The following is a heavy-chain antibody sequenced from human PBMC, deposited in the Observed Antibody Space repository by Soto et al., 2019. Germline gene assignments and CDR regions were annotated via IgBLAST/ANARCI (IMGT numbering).Heavy chain of an antibody. D-gene: IGHD3-9*01. J-gene: IGHJ6*03. Sequence: GGSLRLSCAASGFTFSDYYMSWIRQAPGKGLEWVSYISSSGSTIYYADSVKGRFTISRDNAKNSLYLQMNSLTAEDTAVYYCARIPHKYDILTGYYNKGYYYYYMDVWGKGTTVTVSS. CDR3: ARIPHKYDILTGYYNKGYYYYYMDV. V-gene: IGHV3-11*01. CDR1: GFTFSDYY. CDR2: ISSSGSTI.